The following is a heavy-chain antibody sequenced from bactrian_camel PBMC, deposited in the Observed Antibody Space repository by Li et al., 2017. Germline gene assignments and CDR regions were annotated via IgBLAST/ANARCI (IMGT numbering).Heavy chain of an antibody. V-gene: IGHV3S53*01. J-gene: IGHJ4*01. CDR3: AADWRFWEWCTLVGNEYNV. CDR2: FAAEFGDRDGTT. CDR1: GPMYGYYC. Sequence: HVQLVESGGGSVQAGVSLRLSCAVSGPMYGYYCMGWFRQAPGKEREGVAGFAAEFGDRDGTTSYADSVKGRFTISQNNAKNTLYLQMNSLKPDDTAIYYCAADWRFWEWCTLVGNEYNVWGQGTQVTVS. D-gene: IGHD1*01.